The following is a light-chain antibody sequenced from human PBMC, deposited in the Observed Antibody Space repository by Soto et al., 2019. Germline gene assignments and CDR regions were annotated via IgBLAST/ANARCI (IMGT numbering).Light chain of an antibody. CDR2: EGS. V-gene: IGLV2-23*01. J-gene: IGLJ3*02. Sequence: QSVLTQPASVSGSPGQSITIYCTGTNSDVGTYELVSWYQQHPGRAPKLMIYEGSKRPSGVSNRFSGSKSGDTASLTISGLQAEDEANYYCCSYAASSALWVFGGGTKLTVL. CDR3: CSYAASSALWV. CDR1: NSDVGTYEL.